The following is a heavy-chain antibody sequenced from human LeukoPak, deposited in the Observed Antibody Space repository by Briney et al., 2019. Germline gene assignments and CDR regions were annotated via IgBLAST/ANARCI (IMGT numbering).Heavy chain of an antibody. CDR2: IYHSGNT. Sequence: PSQTLSLTCAVSGGSISGGGYSWSWIRQPPGKGLEWIGYIYHSGNTYYNPSLKSRVTMSVDRSKNQFSLKLSSVTAADTAVYYCARESAVVVAATYFDYWGQGTLVTVSS. J-gene: IGHJ4*02. V-gene: IGHV4-30-2*01. CDR3: ARESAVVVAATYFDY. D-gene: IGHD2-15*01. CDR1: GGSISGGGYS.